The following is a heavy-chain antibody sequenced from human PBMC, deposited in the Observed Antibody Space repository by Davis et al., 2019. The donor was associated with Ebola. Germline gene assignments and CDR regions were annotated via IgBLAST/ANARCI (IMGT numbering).Heavy chain of an antibody. J-gene: IGHJ3*02. Sequence: SVKVSCKASGGTFSSYAISWVRQAPGQGLEWMGGIIPILGIANYAQKFQGRVTITADESTSTAYMELSSLRSEDTAVYYCATEPGDAFDIWGQGTMVTVSS. CDR2: IIPILGIA. V-gene: IGHV1-69*10. CDR3: ATEPGDAFDI. CDR1: GGTFSSYA.